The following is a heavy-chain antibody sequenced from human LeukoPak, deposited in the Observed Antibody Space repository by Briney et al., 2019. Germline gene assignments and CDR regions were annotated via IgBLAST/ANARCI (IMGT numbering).Heavy chain of an antibody. CDR3: ARLRPSEGLVPEYSALFYYYYYMDV. Sequence: SETLSLTCTVSGGSISSSSYYWGWIRQPPGKGLEWIGSIYYSGSTYYNPSLKSRVTISVDTSKNQFSLKLSSVTAADTAEYYCARLRPSEGLVPEYSALFYYYYYMDVWGKGTTVTVSS. CDR1: GGSISSSSYY. CDR2: IYYSGST. D-gene: IGHD5-12*01. V-gene: IGHV4-39*01. J-gene: IGHJ6*03.